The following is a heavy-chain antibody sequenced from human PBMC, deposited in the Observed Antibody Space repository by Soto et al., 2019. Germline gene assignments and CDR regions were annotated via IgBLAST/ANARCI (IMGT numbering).Heavy chain of an antibody. CDR2: IIPIFGTA. J-gene: IGHJ6*02. CDR1: GGTFSSYA. Sequence: SVKVSCKASGGTFSSYAISWVRQAPGQGLEWMGGIIPIFGTANYAQKFQGRVTITRDTSASTAYMELSSLRSEDTAVYYCASSYYGSGNPKDYYYGMDVWGQGTTVTVSS. CDR3: ASSYYGSGNPKDYYYGMDV. V-gene: IGHV1-69*05. D-gene: IGHD3-10*01.